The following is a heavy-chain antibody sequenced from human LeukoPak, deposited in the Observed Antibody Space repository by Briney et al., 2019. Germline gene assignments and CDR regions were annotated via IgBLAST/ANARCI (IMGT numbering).Heavy chain of an antibody. V-gene: IGHV4-34*01. D-gene: IGHD3-16*02. CDR2: INHSGST. CDR1: GGSFSGYY. Sequence: PSETLSLTCAVYGGSFSGYYWSWIRQPPGKELEWIGEINHSGSTNYNPSLKSRVTISVDTSKNQFSLKLSSVTAADTAVYYCARGARADPYYDYVWGSYRNDYWGQGTLVTVSS. CDR3: ARGARADPYYDYVWGSYRNDY. J-gene: IGHJ4*02.